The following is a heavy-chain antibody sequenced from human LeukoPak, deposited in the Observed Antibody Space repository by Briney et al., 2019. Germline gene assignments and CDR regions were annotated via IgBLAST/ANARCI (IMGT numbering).Heavy chain of an antibody. J-gene: IGHJ4*02. CDR3: AREGGLQHHFDY. CDR2: INHIGST. Sequence: SETLSLTCAVYGGSFSGYYWSWIRQPPGKGLEWIGEINHIGSTNYNPSLKSRVTISVDTSKNQFSLKLSSVTAADTAVYYCAREGGLQHHFDYWGQGTLVTVSS. V-gene: IGHV4-34*01. D-gene: IGHD4-11*01. CDR1: GGSFSGYY.